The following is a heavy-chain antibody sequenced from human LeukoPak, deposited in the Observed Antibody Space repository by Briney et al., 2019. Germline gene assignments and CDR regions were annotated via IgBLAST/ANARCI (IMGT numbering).Heavy chain of an antibody. V-gene: IGHV3-23*01. CDR1: GFTFSNAW. D-gene: IGHD2-8*02. CDR2: IFPSGGEI. J-gene: IGHJ4*02. Sequence: GGSLRLSCAASGFTFSNAWMSWVRQAPGKGLEWVSSIFPSGGEIHYADSVRGRFTISRDNSKSTLSLQMNSLRAEDTAIYYCATYRQVLLPFESWGQGTLVTVSS. CDR3: ATYRQVLLPFES.